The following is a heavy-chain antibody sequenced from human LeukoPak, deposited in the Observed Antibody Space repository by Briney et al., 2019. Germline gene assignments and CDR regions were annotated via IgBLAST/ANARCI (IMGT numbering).Heavy chain of an antibody. V-gene: IGHV3-23*01. CDR2: ISGSGGST. CDR3: AKGGGYRSQPYFDY. J-gene: IGHJ4*02. Sequence: GGSLRLSCAASGFTFSSYGMSWVRQAPGKGLEWVSAISGSGGSTYYADSVKGRFTISRANSKNTPYLQMNSLRADDTAVYYCAKGGGYRSQPYFDYWGQGTLVTVSS. D-gene: IGHD3-16*02. CDR1: GFTFSSYG.